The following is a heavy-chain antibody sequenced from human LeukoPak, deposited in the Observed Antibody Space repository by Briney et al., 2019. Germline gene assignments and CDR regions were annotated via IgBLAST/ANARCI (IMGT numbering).Heavy chain of an antibody. CDR2: ISTSGSAI. CDR1: GIIFSDSY. CDR3: ARVPRSNCPDCGYMDV. J-gene: IGHJ6*03. V-gene: IGHV3-11*04. Sequence: GGSLRLSCEVPGIIFSDSYMAWIRQAPGKGLECVSYISTSGSAIFYAASVRGRFTISRDNAKDSLYLLMDSLRGEDTAVYYCARVPRSNCPDCGYMDVWGLGTTVTVSS. D-gene: IGHD2-21*01.